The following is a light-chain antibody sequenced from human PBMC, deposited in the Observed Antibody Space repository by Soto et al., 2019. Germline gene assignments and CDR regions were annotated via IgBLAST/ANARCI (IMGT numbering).Light chain of an antibody. Sequence: EIVLTQSASTLSLSPGERATLSCGASQSVSRYLAWYQQKPGQAPRLLIYGASTRATGIPVRFSGSGYGTEFTLTISSLQSEDFAVYYCQQYDKWPPTFGQGTKVDIK. CDR1: QSVSRY. J-gene: IGKJ1*01. V-gene: IGKV3-15*01. CDR3: QQYDKWPPT. CDR2: GAS.